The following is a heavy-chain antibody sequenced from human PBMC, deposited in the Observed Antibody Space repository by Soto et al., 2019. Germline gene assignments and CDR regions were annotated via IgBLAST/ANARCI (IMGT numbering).Heavy chain of an antibody. J-gene: IGHJ3*02. CDR2: IYYSGST. Sequence: SETLSLTCTVSGGSISSGGYYWSWIRQHPGKGLEWIGYIYYSGSTYYNPSLKSRVTISVDTSKNQFSLKLSSVTAADTAVYYCARERGTDYGGNSGLGDAFDIWGQGTMVTVSS. V-gene: IGHV4-31*03. D-gene: IGHD4-17*01. CDR3: ARERGTDYGGNSGLGDAFDI. CDR1: GGSISSGGYY.